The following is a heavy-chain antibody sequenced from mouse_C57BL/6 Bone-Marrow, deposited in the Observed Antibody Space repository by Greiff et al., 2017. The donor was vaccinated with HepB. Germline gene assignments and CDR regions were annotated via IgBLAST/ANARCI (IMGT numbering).Heavy chain of an antibody. J-gene: IGHJ3*01. Sequence: EVHLVESGGGLVKPGGSLKLSCAASGFTFSSYAMSWVRQTPEKRLEWVATISDGGSYTYYPDNVKGRFTISRDNAKNNLYLQMSHLKSEDTAMYYCAREDDSNLAWFAYWGQGTLVTVSA. D-gene: IGHD2-5*01. CDR2: ISDGGSYT. CDR1: GFTFSSYA. CDR3: AREDDSNLAWFAY. V-gene: IGHV5-4*01.